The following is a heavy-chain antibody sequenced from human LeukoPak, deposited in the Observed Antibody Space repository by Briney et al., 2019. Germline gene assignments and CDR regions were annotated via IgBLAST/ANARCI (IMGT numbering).Heavy chain of an antibody. V-gene: IGHV4-38-2*02. Sequence: SETLSLTCTVSGYSISSGYYWGWIRQPPGKGLEWIGSIYHSGSTYYNPSLKSRVTISVDTSKNQFSLKLSSVTAADTAVYYCATYYPRDNWFDPWGQGTLVTVSS. J-gene: IGHJ5*02. D-gene: IGHD3-10*01. CDR2: IYHSGST. CDR3: ATYYPRDNWFDP. CDR1: GYSISSGYY.